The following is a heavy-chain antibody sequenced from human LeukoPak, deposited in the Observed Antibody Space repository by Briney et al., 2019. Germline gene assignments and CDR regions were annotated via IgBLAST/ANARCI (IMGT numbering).Heavy chain of an antibody. Sequence: ASVKVSCKAYGYTFTSYDIHWVRQATGQGLEWMGWMNPNSGHTGYAQKFQGTAAITMSTSIGTAYMELSSLTSEDTAVYYCVRAPSSRKKQSGGLWFDPWGQGTLVTVSA. CDR1: GYTFTSYD. J-gene: IGHJ5*02. V-gene: IGHV1-8*03. CDR2: MNPNSGHT. CDR3: VRAPSSRKKQSGGLWFDP. D-gene: IGHD1-14*01.